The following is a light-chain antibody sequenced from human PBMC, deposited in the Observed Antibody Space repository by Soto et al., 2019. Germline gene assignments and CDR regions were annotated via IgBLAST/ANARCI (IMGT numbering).Light chain of an antibody. CDR2: DVS. CDR3: XSYTARNTRQIV. CDR1: SSDVGGYNY. Sequence: QSVLTQPASVSGSPGQSITISCTGTSSDVGGYNYVSWYPHHTGKAPKHTIFDVSNRSSEDSKTFSGSQSGNTASLTISGLQPEDEADFYCXSYTARNTRQIVFGTGTKVTVL. J-gene: IGLJ1*01. V-gene: IGLV2-14*03.